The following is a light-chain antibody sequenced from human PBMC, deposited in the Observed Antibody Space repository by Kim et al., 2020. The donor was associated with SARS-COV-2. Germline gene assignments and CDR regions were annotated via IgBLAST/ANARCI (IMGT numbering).Light chain of an antibody. Sequence: ASVGDRVTITCRASQSISSWLAWYQQKPGKAPKLLIYDASSLESGVPSRFSGSGSGTEFTLTISSLQPDDSATYYCQQYNSYPWTFGQGTKVDIK. CDR1: QSISSW. CDR3: QQYNSYPWT. V-gene: IGKV1-5*01. J-gene: IGKJ1*01. CDR2: DAS.